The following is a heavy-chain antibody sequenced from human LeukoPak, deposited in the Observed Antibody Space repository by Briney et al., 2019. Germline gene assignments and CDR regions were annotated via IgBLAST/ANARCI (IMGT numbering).Heavy chain of an antibody. CDR1: GRYW. Sequence: GGSLRLSCAATGRYWMHWVRQAPGKGLVWVSHINSDGSWTSYADSVKGRFTISKDNAKNTVYLQMSNLRVEDTAVYYCVSFYETYWGRGTLVTVSS. CDR2: INSDGSWT. CDR3: VSFYETY. V-gene: IGHV3-74*01. D-gene: IGHD2/OR15-2a*01. J-gene: IGHJ4*02.